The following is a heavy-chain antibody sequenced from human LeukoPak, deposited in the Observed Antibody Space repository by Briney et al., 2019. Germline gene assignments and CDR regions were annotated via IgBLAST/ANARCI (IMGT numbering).Heavy chain of an antibody. CDR3: AKDHSADGWPTFEY. CDR2: IRYDGTNE. Sequence: GGSLRLSCAASGFTFSSYGMHWVRQAPGQGLEWVAFIRYDGTNEYYADSVKGRFTISRDTSQNELYLQMNSLRVDDSAIYYCAKDHSADGWPTFEYWGRGTLVTVSS. V-gene: IGHV3-30*02. D-gene: IGHD5-24*01. CDR1: GFTFSSYG. J-gene: IGHJ4*02.